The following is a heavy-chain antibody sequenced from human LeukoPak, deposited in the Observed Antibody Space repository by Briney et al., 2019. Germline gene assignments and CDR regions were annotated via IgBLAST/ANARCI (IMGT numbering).Heavy chain of an antibody. V-gene: IGHV4-59*12. CDR2: IFYSGTT. CDR1: GFTFSSYE. J-gene: IGHJ4*02. Sequence: GSLRLSCAASGFTFSSYEMNWVRQTPGKGLEWVGSIFYSGTTYYNPSLTSRVTISEDSSKNQLSLRLHSLTAADTAIYYCARGRGYDPVVFYFDSWGQGTAVIVSS. CDR3: ARGRGYDPVVFYFDS. D-gene: IGHD1-1*01.